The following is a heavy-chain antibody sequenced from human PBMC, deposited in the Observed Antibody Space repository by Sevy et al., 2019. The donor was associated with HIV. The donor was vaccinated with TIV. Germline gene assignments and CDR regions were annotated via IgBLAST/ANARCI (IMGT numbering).Heavy chain of an antibody. CDR2: IKQDGGEK. J-gene: IGHJ4*02. Sequence: GGSLRLSCPASGFTLSSHWMNWFRQAPGKGLEWVANIKQDGGEKYYVDSVKGRITISRNNAKNSLYLQRNSLRAEDTAGYYSAREAVAGKDYWGQGTLVTVSS. V-gene: IGHV3-7*03. CDR1: GFTLSSHW. CDR3: AREAVAGKDY. D-gene: IGHD6-19*01.